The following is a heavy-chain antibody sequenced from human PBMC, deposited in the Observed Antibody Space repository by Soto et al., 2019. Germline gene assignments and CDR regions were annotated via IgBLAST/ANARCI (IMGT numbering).Heavy chain of an antibody. D-gene: IGHD4-17*01. CDR3: AREGYGDYGKPFDY. J-gene: IGHJ4*02. Sequence: QVQLVQSGAEVKKPGSSVKVSCKASGGAFSSYTINWVRQAPGQGLEWVGGIIPLFGTANYAQKFQGRVTITADESTSTAYMQLSSLRSEDTAVYCCAREGYGDYGKPFDYWGQGTLVTVSS. CDR2: IIPLFGTA. V-gene: IGHV1-69*01. CDR1: GGAFSSYT.